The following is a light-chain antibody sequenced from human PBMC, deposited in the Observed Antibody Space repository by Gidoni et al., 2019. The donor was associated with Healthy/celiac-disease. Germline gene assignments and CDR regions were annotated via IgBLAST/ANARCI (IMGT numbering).Light chain of an antibody. J-gene: IGKJ4*01. CDR3: QHCDNLPPLT. Sequence: DMQMTQSPSSLSASVGDRVIITCQASQDISNYLNWYQQKPGKAPKLLIFDASNLETGVPSRFSGSGSGTDFTFTISSLQPEDFATYYCQHCDNLPPLTFGGGTKVEIK. CDR2: DAS. V-gene: IGKV1-33*01. CDR1: QDISNY.